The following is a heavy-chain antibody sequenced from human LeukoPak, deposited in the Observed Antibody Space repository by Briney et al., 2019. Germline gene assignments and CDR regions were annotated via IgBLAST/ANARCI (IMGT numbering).Heavy chain of an antibody. Sequence: SETLSLTCTVSGGSISSSSYYWSWIRQPPGKGLEWIGYIYYSGSTNYNPSLKSRVTISVDTSKNQFSLKLSSVTAADTAVYYCARGRGWLQSTPFDYWGQGTLVTVSS. CDR2: IYYSGST. CDR1: GGSISSSSYY. D-gene: IGHD5-24*01. CDR3: ARGRGWLQSTPFDY. J-gene: IGHJ4*02. V-gene: IGHV4-61*01.